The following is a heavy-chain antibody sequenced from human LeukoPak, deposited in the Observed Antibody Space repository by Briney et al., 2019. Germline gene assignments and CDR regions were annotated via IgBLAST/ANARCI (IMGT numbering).Heavy chain of an antibody. J-gene: IGHJ4*02. D-gene: IGHD6-13*01. CDR2: IYYSGST. Sequence: PSETLSLTCTVSGGSISSSSYYWGWIRQPPGKGLEWIGSIYYSGSTYYNPSLKSRVTISVDTSKNQFSLKLSSVTAADTAVYYCASSSSWLPIDYWGQGTLVTVSS. CDR1: GGSISSSSYY. V-gene: IGHV4-39*07. CDR3: ASSSSWLPIDY.